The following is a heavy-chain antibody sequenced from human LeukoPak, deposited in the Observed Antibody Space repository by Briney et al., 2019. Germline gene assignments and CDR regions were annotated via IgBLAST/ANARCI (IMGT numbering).Heavy chain of an antibody. CDR3: ARASGYSYGPRGNYFDY. D-gene: IGHD5-18*01. CDR1: GFTFSSYA. CDR2: ISYDGSNK. V-gene: IGHV3-30*04. Sequence: QTGRSLRLSCAASGFTFSSYAMHWVRQAPGKGLEWVAVISYDGSNKYYADSVKGRFTISRDNSKSTLYLQMNSLRAEDTAVYYCARASGYSYGPRGNYFDYWGRGTLVTVSS. J-gene: IGHJ4*02.